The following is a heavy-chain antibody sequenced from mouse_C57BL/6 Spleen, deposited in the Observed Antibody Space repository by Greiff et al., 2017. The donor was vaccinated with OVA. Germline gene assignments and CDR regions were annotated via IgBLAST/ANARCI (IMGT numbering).Heavy chain of an antibody. CDR1: GYSFTDYN. V-gene: IGHV1-39*01. Sequence: EVHLVESGPELVKPGASVKISCKASGYSFTDYNMNWVKQSNGKSLEWIGVINPNYGTTSYNQKFKGKATLTVDQSSSTAYMQLNSLTSEDSAVYYCARSSGYGSSWFAYWGQGTLVTVSA. CDR3: ARSSGYGSSWFAY. D-gene: IGHD1-1*01. CDR2: INPNYGTT. J-gene: IGHJ3*01.